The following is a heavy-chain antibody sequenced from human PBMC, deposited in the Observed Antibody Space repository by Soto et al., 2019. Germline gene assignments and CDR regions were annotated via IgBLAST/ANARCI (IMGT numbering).Heavy chain of an antibody. V-gene: IGHV1-3*01. CDR3: ARDTETLGPRANDALDI. CDR1: GYTFSAYT. Sequence: ASVKVSCKATGYTFSAYTMNWVRQAPGQSLEWMGWINAGSGNTKYSQNFQGRVSITRDTSASTVYMELTGLTSEDTAVYYCARDTETLGPRANDALDIWGQGSMVTVSS. D-gene: IGHD3-3*02. CDR2: INAGSGNT. J-gene: IGHJ3*02.